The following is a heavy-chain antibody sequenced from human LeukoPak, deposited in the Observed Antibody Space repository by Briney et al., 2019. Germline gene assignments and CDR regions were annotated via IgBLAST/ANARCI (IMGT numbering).Heavy chain of an antibody. D-gene: IGHD3-9*01. CDR2: ISGSGGST. J-gene: IGHJ4*02. Sequence: GGSLRLSCAASGFTFSSYAMSWVRQAPGKGLEWVSAISGSGGSTYYADSVKGRFTISRDNSKNTLYLQMNSLRAEDTAVYYCAKDPRRGTLWYYDILTGYWDYWGQGTLVTVSS. CDR3: AKDPRRGTLWYYDILTGYWDY. CDR1: GFTFSSYA. V-gene: IGHV3-23*01.